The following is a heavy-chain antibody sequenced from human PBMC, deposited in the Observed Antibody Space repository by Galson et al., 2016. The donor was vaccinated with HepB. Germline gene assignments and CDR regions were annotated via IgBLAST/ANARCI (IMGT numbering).Heavy chain of an antibody. CDR2: ISGSGSST. CDR3: AKDPAADKAR. J-gene: IGHJ4*02. CDR1: GFTSRSYT. Sequence: LRLSCAASGFTSRSYTVNWVRQTPGKGLEWVSAISGSGSSTYYADSVKGRFTISRDKSKNTVYLEMNSLRAEDTAVYYCAKDPAADKARWGQGTLVTVSS. D-gene: IGHD6-13*01. V-gene: IGHV3-23*01.